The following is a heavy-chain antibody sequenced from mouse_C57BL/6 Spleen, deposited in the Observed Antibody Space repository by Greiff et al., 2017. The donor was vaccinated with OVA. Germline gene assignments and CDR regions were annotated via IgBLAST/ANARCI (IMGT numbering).Heavy chain of an antibody. V-gene: IGHV3-6*01. CDR1: GYSITSGYY. D-gene: IGHD1-1*01. CDR2: ISYDGSN. Sequence: EVKLQESGPGLVKPSQSLSLTCSVTGYSITSGYYWNWIRQFPGNKLEWMGYISYDGSNNYNPSLKNRISITRDTSKNQFFLKLNSVTTEDTATYYCARGYHYGSSYGYFDVWGTGTTVTVSS. J-gene: IGHJ1*03. CDR3: ARGYHYGSSYGYFDV.